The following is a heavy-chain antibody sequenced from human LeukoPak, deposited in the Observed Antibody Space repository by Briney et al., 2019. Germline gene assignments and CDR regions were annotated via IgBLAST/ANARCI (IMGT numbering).Heavy chain of an antibody. CDR3: ARDPRSSGYCSGGSCSDWFDP. J-gene: IGHJ5*02. V-gene: IGHV4-61*01. D-gene: IGHD2-15*01. CDR2: IYYSGST. Sequence: ASETLSLTCTVSGAPVSRASYYRSWIRQPPGKGLEWIGYIYYSGSTNYNPSLKSRVTISVDTSKNQFSLKLSSVTAADTAVYYCARDPRSSGYCSGGSCSDWFDPWGQGTLVSVSS. CDR1: GAPVSRASYY.